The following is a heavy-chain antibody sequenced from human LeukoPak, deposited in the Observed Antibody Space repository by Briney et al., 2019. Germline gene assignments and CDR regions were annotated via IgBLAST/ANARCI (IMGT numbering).Heavy chain of an antibody. CDR3: ARTMGIAAAGVDY. V-gene: IGHV4-39*07. CDR1: GDSISSTTHY. D-gene: IGHD6-13*01. Sequence: SETLSLTCSVSGDSISSTTHYWVWIRQPPGTGLEWIGEIYHSGSTNYNPSLKSRVTISVDKSKNQFSLKLSSATAADTAVYYCARTMGIAAAGVDYWGQGTLVTVSS. CDR2: IYHSGST. J-gene: IGHJ4*02.